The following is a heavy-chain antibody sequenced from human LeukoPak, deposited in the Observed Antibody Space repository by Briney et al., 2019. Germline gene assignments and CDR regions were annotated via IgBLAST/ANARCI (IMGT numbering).Heavy chain of an antibody. D-gene: IGHD1-26*01. V-gene: IGHV1-69*06. CDR2: IIPIFGTA. CDR1: GGTFSSYA. Sequence: SVKVSCKASGGTFSSYAISWVRQAPGQGLEWMGGIIPIFGTANYAQKFQGRVTITADKSTSTAYMELSSLRSEDTAVYYCAREDGALVGATTGFDYWGQGTLVTVSS. CDR3: AREDGALVGATTGFDY. J-gene: IGHJ4*02.